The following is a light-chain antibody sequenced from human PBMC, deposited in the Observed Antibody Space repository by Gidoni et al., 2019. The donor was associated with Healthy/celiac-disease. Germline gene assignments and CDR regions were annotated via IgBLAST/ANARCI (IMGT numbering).Light chain of an antibody. CDR3: QVWDSSSDQLCVV. J-gene: IGLJ2*01. V-gene: IGLV3-21*03. CDR1: NFGRKG. Sequence: SYVLTQPPSVSVASGMTARVTCVGNNFGRKGVHWYQQKPGQALVLVIYDASDRPSGIPERGAGSNSGNTATLTISRVEAGDEADYYGQVWDSSSDQLCVVFGGGTKLTVL. CDR2: DAS.